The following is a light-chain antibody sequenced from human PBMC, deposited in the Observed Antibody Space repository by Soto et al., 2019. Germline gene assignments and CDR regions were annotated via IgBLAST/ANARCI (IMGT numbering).Light chain of an antibody. CDR3: KQYENQPLT. CDR1: QSVRSW. Sequence: DIQMTQSPSTLSASVGDRVTITCRASQSVRSWLAWYQQKPGRAPKFLIYDASSLESGVPSRFSGSGSGTEFTLTISNLQPDDFATYSCKQYENQPLTFGGGTQVEI. J-gene: IGKJ4*01. CDR2: DAS. V-gene: IGKV1-5*01.